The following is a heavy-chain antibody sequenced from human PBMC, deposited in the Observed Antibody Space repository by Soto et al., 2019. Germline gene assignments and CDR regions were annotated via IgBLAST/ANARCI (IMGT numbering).Heavy chain of an antibody. V-gene: IGHV1-58*02. Sequence: YSKASGLPYTRYATQRLRPARGQRLEWIGWIVVGSGNTNYAQKFQERVTITRDMSTSTAYMELSSLRSEDTAVYYCAAYRDQTAIFSFPTQRSLDL. CDR1: GLPYTRYA. D-gene: IGHD5-18*01. J-gene: IGHJ2*01. CDR3: AAYRDQTAIFSFPTQRSLDL. CDR2: IVVGSGNT.